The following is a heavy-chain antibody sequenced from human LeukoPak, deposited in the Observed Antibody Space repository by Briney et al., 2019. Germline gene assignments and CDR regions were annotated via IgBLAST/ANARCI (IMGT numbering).Heavy chain of an antibody. CDR3: ARVGGYSYGTFDY. J-gene: IGHJ4*02. V-gene: IGHV3-48*01. CDR1: GFTFSSYS. D-gene: IGHD5-18*01. Sequence: GGSLRLSCAASGFTFSSYSMNWVRQAPGKGLEWVSYISSSSSTIYYADYVKGRFTISRDNAKNSLYLQMNSLRAEDTAVYYCARVGGYSYGTFDYWGQGTLVTVSS. CDR2: ISSSSSTI.